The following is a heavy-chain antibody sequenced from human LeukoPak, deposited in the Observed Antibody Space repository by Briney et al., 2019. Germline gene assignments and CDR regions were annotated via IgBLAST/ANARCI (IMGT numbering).Heavy chain of an antibody. D-gene: IGHD6-13*01. V-gene: IGHV4-39*07. Sequence: SETLSLTCTVSGGSISSSSYYWGWIRQPPGKGLEWIGSIYYSGSTYYNPSLKSRVTISLDTSKNQFSLKLTSVTAADTAVYYCARDLRPYSSSWYFDYWGQGTLVTVSS. J-gene: IGHJ4*02. CDR1: GGSISSSSYY. CDR2: IYYSGST. CDR3: ARDLRPYSSSWYFDY.